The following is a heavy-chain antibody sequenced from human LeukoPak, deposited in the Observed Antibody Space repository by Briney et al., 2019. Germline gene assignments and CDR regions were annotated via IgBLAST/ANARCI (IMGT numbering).Heavy chain of an antibody. Sequence: GGSLRLSCGASGFTFSNYAMSWVRQAPGKGLEWVSGINDNGSTRFYAASVKGRFTSSRDNSRNTLYLEMNNLRAEDTAVYYCAKGSNGGYYYYMDVWGKGTTVTVSS. CDR3: AKGSNGGYYYYMDV. V-gene: IGHV3-23*01. CDR2: INDNGSTR. CDR1: GFTFSNYA. D-gene: IGHD3-16*01. J-gene: IGHJ6*03.